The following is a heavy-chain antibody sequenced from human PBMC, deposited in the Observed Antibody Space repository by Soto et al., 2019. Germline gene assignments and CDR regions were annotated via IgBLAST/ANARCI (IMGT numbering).Heavy chain of an antibody. CDR2: ISYDGSDK. V-gene: IGHV3-30*18. CDR1: GFTFSSYA. J-gene: IGHJ4*02. Sequence: QVQLVESGGGVDQPGRSLRLSCAASGFTFSSYAMHWVRQAPGKGLEWVAVISYDGSDKYYADSVKGRFTISRDNSKNTLNLQMNSLRADDTAVYYCAKALGELSPESYDYWGQGTLITVSS. CDR3: AKALGELSPESYDY. D-gene: IGHD3-16*02.